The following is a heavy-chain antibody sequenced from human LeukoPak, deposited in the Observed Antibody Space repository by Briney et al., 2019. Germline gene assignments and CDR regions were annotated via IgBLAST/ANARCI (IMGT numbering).Heavy chain of an antibody. CDR2: IVPIFGTR. J-gene: IGHJ3*02. D-gene: IGHD5-18*01. CDR1: GGTFSIYA. CDR3: AKKTAMADDAFDI. Sequence: SVKVSCKASGGTFSIYAINWIRQAPGQGLEWMGGIVPIFGTRNYAQKFQGRVTITADKSTSTAYMELSSLRSEDTAVYYCAKKTAMADDAFDIWGQGTMVTVSS. V-gene: IGHV1-69*06.